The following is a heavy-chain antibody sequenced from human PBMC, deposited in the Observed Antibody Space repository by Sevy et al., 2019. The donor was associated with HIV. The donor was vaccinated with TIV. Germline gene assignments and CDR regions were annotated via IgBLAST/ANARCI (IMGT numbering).Heavy chain of an antibody. Sequence: GGSLRLSCAASGFTFSNYAMHWVRQAPGKGLEWVAVMSYDGSNKYYADSVKGRFTSSRDNSKNTLHLQMNSLRTEDTGVYYCARGDGGIFGVVIYYFDYWGQGTLVTVSS. CDR2: MSYDGSNK. CDR1: GFTFSNYA. D-gene: IGHD3-3*01. J-gene: IGHJ4*02. V-gene: IGHV3-30-3*01. CDR3: ARGDGGIFGVVIYYFDY.